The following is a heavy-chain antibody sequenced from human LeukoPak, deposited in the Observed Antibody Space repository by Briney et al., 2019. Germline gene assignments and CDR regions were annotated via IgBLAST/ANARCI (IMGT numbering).Heavy chain of an antibody. CDR2: INGDGRNI. D-gene: IGHD3-10*01. CDR3: ARVLGGKGYSMDV. CDR1: GFTFSSYW. J-gene: IGHJ6*02. Sequence: GGSLRLSCVASGFTFSSYWMHWVRQDPRKGLVWVSRINGDGRNINYADSVRGRFTISRDNAKNTLYLQMNTLRVEDTAVYYCARVLGGKGYSMDVWGQGTTVTVSS. V-gene: IGHV3-74*01.